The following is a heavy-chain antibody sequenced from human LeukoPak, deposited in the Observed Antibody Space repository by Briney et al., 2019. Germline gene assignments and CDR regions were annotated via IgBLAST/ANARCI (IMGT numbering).Heavy chain of an antibody. CDR3: AKEGLNSFDY. CDR2: ITGSGDST. J-gene: IGHJ4*02. Sequence: QPGGSRRLSCAASGFTFSSHAMSWVRQAPGKGLEWVSVITGSGDSTYYADSVKGRFTISRDNSKNMLYLQMDSLRAEDTAVYYCAKEGLNSFDYWGQGTLVTVSS. CDR1: GFTFSSHA. V-gene: IGHV3-23*01. D-gene: IGHD3-16*02.